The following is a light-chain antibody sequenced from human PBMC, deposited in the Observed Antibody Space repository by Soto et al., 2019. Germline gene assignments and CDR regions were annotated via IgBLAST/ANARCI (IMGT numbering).Light chain of an antibody. CDR1: SSDVGSYNL. CDR3: CSYAGGSTYV. J-gene: IGLJ1*01. Sequence: SVLTQPASVSGSPGQSITISCTGTSSDVGSYNLVSWYQQYPGKAPKVMIYEVIKRPSGVPNRFSGSKSGYTASLTISGLQAEDEADYHCCSYAGGSTYVFGTGTKATVL. CDR2: EVI. V-gene: IGLV2-23*02.